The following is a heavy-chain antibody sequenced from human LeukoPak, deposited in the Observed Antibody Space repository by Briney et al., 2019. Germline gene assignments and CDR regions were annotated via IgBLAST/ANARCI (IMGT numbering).Heavy chain of an antibody. Sequence: SETLSHTCTVSGGSISGYYWNWIRQPPGKGLEWLGYIYPSGNSDYNPSLKSSVSMSVDTSKKQISLRLSSVTAADTAVYYCTRRTRIAAGVYNIDFWGQGTLVTVSS. CDR1: GGSISGYY. CDR2: IYPSGNS. J-gene: IGHJ4*02. CDR3: TRRTRIAAGVYNIDF. D-gene: IGHD6-25*01. V-gene: IGHV4-4*09.